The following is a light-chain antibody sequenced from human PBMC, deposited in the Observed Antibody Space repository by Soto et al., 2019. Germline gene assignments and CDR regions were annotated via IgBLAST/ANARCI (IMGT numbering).Light chain of an antibody. J-gene: IGLJ2*01. Sequence: QSVLTQPPSVSGAPGQRVTISCTGSSSNIGAGYDVHWYQQLPGTAPKLLIYGNSNRPSGVPDRFSGSKSGTSASLAITGLQAEDEADYYCQSYDSMLVFGGGTKVTVL. CDR1: SSNIGAGYD. CDR3: QSYDSMLV. V-gene: IGLV1-40*01. CDR2: GNS.